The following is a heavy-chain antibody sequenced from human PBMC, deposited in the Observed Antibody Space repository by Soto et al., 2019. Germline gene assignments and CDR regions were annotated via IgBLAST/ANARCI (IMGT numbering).Heavy chain of an antibody. CDR3: ARDYEPFDY. CDR1: GFTFSSYA. D-gene: IGHD3-16*01. Sequence: VGSLRLSCAASGFTFSSYAMHWVRQAPGKGLEWVAVISYDGSNKYYADSVKGRFTISRDNSKNTLYLQMNSLRAEDTAVYYCARDYEPFDYWGQGTLVTVSS. CDR2: ISYDGSNK. J-gene: IGHJ4*02. V-gene: IGHV3-30-3*01.